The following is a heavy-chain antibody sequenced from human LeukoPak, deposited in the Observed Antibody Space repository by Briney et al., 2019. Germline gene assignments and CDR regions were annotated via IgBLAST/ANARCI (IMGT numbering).Heavy chain of an antibody. J-gene: IGHJ4*02. CDR3: AKGLWYYYDSSGYVDY. CDR1: GFTFSDYN. D-gene: IGHD3-22*01. Sequence: GGSLRLSCAASGFTFSDYNMRWIRQAPDKGLEWVAFIRYDGSNKYYADSVKGRFTISRDNSKNTLYLQMNSLRAEDTAVYYCAKGLWYYYDSSGYVDYWGQGTLVTVSS. V-gene: IGHV3-30*02. CDR2: IRYDGSNK.